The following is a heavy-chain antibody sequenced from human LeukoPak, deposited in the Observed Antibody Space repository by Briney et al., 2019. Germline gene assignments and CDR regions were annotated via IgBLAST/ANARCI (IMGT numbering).Heavy chain of an antibody. V-gene: IGHV3-7*01. J-gene: IGHJ4*02. D-gene: IGHD3-16*01. Sequence: GGSLRLSCAASGFTFISYWMSWVRKAPGKGLEWVANIKKDGSEKYNVDPLKGRFTISRHNAKDSLYLQMNSLRAEDAAVSYCAKEGANEYGDGGGSFGYWGQGTLVTVSS. CDR1: GFTFISYW. CDR2: IKKDGSEK. CDR3: AKEGANEYGDGGGSFGY.